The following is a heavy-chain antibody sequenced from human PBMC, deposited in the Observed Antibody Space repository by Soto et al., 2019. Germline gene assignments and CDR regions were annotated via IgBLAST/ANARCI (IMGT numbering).Heavy chain of an antibody. Sequence: QVQLVQSGAAVKKPGSSVKVSCKASGGTFSSYTISWVRQAPGQGLEWMGRIIPILGIANYAQKFQGRVTITADKSTSTAYMELSSLRSEDTAVYYCATVVTPHWFDPWGQGTLVTVSS. J-gene: IGHJ5*02. V-gene: IGHV1-69*02. CDR1: GGTFSSYT. CDR2: IIPILGIA. D-gene: IGHD2-21*02. CDR3: ATVVTPHWFDP.